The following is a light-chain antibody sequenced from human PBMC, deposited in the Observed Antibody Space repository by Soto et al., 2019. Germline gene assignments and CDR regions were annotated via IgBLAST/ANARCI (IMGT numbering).Light chain of an antibody. CDR3: SSYAGINHLGV. J-gene: IGLJ1*01. CDR1: SSDVGGYKY. V-gene: IGLV2-8*01. Sequence: QSVLTQPPSASGSPGQSVTISCTGTSSDVGGYKYVSLYQQHPGKAPKLMIFEVHKRPSGVPDRFSGSKSGNWASLTVSGLQADDEADDYGSSYAGINHLGVFGTGTKITVL. CDR2: EVH.